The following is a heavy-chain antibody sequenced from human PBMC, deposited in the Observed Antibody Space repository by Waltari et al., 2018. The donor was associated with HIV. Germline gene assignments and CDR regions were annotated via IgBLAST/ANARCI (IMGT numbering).Heavy chain of an antibody. CDR1: GFTFSSYS. V-gene: IGHV3-21*01. J-gene: IGHJ4*02. D-gene: IGHD3-22*01. CDR3: AGGYYDSSGPDDY. Sequence: EVQLVESGGGLVKPGGSLRLSCAASGFTFSSYSMNWVRQAPGKGLEWGSSIRSSSSYIYYADSVKGRFTISRDNAKNSLYLQMNSLRAEDTAVYYCAGGYYDSSGPDDYWGQGTLVTVSS. CDR2: IRSSSSYI.